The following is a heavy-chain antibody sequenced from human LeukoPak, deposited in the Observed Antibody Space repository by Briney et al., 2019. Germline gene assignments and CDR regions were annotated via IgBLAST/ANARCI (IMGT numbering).Heavy chain of an antibody. Sequence: GGSLRLSCAASGFTVSSNYMSWVRQAPGKGLEWVSVIYSGGSTYYADSVKGRFTISRDNSKSTLYLQMNSLRAEDTAVYYCARDLTVTTDYFDYWGQGTLVTVSS. V-gene: IGHV3-53*01. CDR3: ARDLTVTTDYFDY. CDR2: IYSGGST. J-gene: IGHJ4*02. D-gene: IGHD4-17*01. CDR1: GFTVSSNY.